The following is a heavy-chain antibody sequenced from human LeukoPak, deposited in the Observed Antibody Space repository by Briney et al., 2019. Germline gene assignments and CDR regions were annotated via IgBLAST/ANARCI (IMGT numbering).Heavy chain of an antibody. Sequence: PGGSLRLSCESPGIGFSSYTMNWVRQAPGKGLEGVSGISWNSGSIGYADSVKGRFTISRDNAKNSLYLQMNSLRAEDTALYYCAKIGVATSEAFDIWGQGTMVTVSS. CDR3: AKIGVATSEAFDI. CDR2: ISWNSGSI. D-gene: IGHD5-12*01. V-gene: IGHV3-9*01. J-gene: IGHJ3*02. CDR1: GIGFSSYT.